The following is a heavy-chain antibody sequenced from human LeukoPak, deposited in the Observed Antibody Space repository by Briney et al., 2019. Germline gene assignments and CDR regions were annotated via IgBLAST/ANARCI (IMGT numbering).Heavy chain of an antibody. Sequence: SQTLSLTCAVSGGSISSGGYSWSWIRQPPGKGLEWIGYIYHSGSTYHNPSLKSRVTMSVDRSKNQFSLKLSSVTAADTAVYYCARGRLGYCSGGSCRPFFDYWGQGTLVTVSS. V-gene: IGHV4-30-2*01. CDR2: IYHSGST. J-gene: IGHJ4*02. D-gene: IGHD2-15*01. CDR1: GGSISSGGYS. CDR3: ARGRLGYCSGGSCRPFFDY.